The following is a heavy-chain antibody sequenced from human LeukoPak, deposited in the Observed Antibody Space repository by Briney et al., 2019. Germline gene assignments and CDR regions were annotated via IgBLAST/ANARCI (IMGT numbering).Heavy chain of an antibody. CDR2: FYTSGTT. V-gene: IGHV4-61*02. CDR1: GVSISSDSYY. D-gene: IGHD2-15*01. J-gene: IGHJ3*02. CDR3: ARSELSCSGGSCPARYAFDI. Sequence: PSETLSLTCTVSGVSISSDSYYWSWIRQPAGKGLEWIGRFYTSGTTNYNPSLKSRVTISVDTSKNQFSLKLRSVTAADTALYYCARSELSCSGGSCPARYAFDIWGQGTVVTASS.